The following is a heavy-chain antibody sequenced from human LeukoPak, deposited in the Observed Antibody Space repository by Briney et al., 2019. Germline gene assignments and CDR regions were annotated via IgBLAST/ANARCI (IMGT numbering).Heavy chain of an antibody. V-gene: IGHV3-23*01. D-gene: IGHD3-3*01. CDR1: GFTFSSYA. CDR3: AKGWRGTIFGDDYYYYMDV. Sequence: GGSLRLSCAASGFTFSSYAMSWVRQAPGKGLEWVSAISGSGGSTYYADSVKGRFTISRDNSKNTLYLQMNSLRAEDTAVYYCAKGWRGTIFGDDYYYYMDVWGKGTTVTVSS. CDR2: ISGSGGST. J-gene: IGHJ6*03.